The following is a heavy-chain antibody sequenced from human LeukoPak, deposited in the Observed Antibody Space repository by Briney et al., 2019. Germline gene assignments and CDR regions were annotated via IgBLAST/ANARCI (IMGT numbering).Heavy chain of an antibody. CDR3: IRGSIQLWLHNGMDV. CDR1: GFTFGEHA. Sequence: GRSLRLSRTVSGFTFGEHAMSWVRPAPGKGREWVGVIRRKAYHGTIEYAASVKGRFTNSRDDSKRIAYLQMNSLTTEDTAVYYCIRGSIQLWLHNGMDVWGQGTTVTVSS. V-gene: IGHV3-49*04. CDR2: IRRKAYHGTI. D-gene: IGHD5-18*01. J-gene: IGHJ6*02.